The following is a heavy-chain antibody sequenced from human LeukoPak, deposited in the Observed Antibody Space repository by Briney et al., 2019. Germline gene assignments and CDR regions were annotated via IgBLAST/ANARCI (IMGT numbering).Heavy chain of an antibody. CDR3: AKDLIRGERRTGYGMDV. J-gene: IGHJ6*02. Sequence: GGSLRLSCAASGFTFSSYGMHWLRQAPGKGLEWVAVISYDGSNKYYADSVKGRFTISRDNSKNTLYLQMNSLRAEDTAVYYCAKDLIRGERRTGYGMDVWGQGTTVTVSS. CDR1: GFTFSSYG. D-gene: IGHD1-1*01. V-gene: IGHV3-30*18. CDR2: ISYDGSNK.